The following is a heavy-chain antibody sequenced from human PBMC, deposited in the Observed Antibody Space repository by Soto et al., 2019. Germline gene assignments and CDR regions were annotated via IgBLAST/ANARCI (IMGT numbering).Heavy chain of an antibody. CDR2: IYYSGST. CDR1: GGSISSYY. D-gene: IGHD2-15*01. Sequence: SETLSLTCTVSGGSISSYYWSWIRQPPGKGLEWIGYIYYSGSTNYNPSLKSRVTISVDTSKNQFSLKLSSVTAADTAVYYCARYGSGECNRGSCYSPFDCWGQGTLVTVS. CDR3: ARYGSGECNRGSCYSPFDC. V-gene: IGHV4-59*08. J-gene: IGHJ4*02.